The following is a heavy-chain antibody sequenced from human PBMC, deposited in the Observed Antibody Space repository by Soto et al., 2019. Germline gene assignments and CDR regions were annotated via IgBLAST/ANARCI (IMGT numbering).Heavy chain of an antibody. CDR3: VRAKSLYSSDWHNRPLDY. V-gene: IGHV3-30-3*01. J-gene: IGHJ4*02. Sequence: QVQLVESGGGVVQPGRSLRLSCAASGFTFSSYAMHWVRQAPGKGLEWVAVISYDGSNKYYADSVKGRFTISRDNSIKLYLPMNSLRAEDTAVYYCVRAKSLYSSDWHNRPLDYWGQGTLVTVSS. D-gene: IGHD6-19*01. CDR2: ISYDGSNK. CDR1: GFTFSSYA.